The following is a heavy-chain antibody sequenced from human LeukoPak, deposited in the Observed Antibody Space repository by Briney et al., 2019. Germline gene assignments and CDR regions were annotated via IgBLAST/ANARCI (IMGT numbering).Heavy chain of an antibody. J-gene: IGHJ3*02. CDR3: ARAAPPGALEWLLWGAFDI. Sequence: SETLSLTCTVSGGSISSYYWSWIRQPPGKGLEWIGYIYYSGSTNYNPSLKSRVTISVDTSKNQFSLKLSSVTAADTAVYYCARAAPPGALEWLLWGAFDIWGQGTMVTVSS. D-gene: IGHD3-3*01. CDR1: GGSISSYY. V-gene: IGHV4-59*12. CDR2: IYYSGST.